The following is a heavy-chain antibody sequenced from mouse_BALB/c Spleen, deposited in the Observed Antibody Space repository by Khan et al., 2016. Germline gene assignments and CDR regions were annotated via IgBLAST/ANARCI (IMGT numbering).Heavy chain of an antibody. CDR2: INPDSSTI. J-gene: IGHJ3*01. V-gene: IGHV4-1*02. CDR3: AGRGLRYCIAWLVY. Sequence: EVKLLESGGGLVQPGGSLKLSCAASGFDFSGYWMSWVRQALGQGLEWIGEINPDSSTIHYTPSLKDKFIISRDNAKHTLYLQVRKVRSADTALFYVAGRGLRYCIAWLVYWGQGTLVTVSA. CDR1: GFDFSGYW. D-gene: IGHD3-1*01.